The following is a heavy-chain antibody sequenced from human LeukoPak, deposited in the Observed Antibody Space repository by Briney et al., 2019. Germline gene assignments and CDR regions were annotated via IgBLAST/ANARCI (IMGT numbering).Heavy chain of an antibody. CDR1: GFTFSNYW. D-gene: IGHD3-3*01. CDR2: IKPDGSEK. J-gene: IGHJ3*01. V-gene: IGHV3-7*04. Sequence: GGSLRLSWAASGFTFSNYWMSWVRQAPGKGREWVANIKPDGSEKYYVDSVKGRFSISRDNVRNALYLQMNSLRAGDTALYYCARGDFWSGDYTDAFDVWGQGTMVTVSS. CDR3: ARGDFWSGDYTDAFDV.